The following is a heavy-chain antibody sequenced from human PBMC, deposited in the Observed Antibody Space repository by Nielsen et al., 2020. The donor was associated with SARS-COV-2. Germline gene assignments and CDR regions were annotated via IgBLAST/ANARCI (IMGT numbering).Heavy chain of an antibody. D-gene: IGHD1-14*01. Sequence: ASVKVSCKASGYTATDYFVHWVRQAPGQGLEWMGRISPNRGATNYAQTFQGRVIMTRDTSTATAYIELSRLTSDDTAVYYCATEVNQGGMDVWGQGTTFIVSS. CDR2: ISPNRGAT. CDR3: ATEVNQGGMDV. CDR1: GYTATDYF. V-gene: IGHV1-2*06. J-gene: IGHJ6*02.